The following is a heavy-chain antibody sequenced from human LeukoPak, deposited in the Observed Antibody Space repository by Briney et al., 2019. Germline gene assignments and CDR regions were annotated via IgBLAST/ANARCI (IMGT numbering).Heavy chain of an antibody. D-gene: IGHD6-6*01. CDR1: GFTFSSYS. CDR2: ISSSSSYI. Sequence: GGSLRLSCAASGFTFSSYSMNWVRQAPGKGLEWVSSISSSSSYIYYADSVKGRFTTSRDNAKNSLYLQMNSLRAEDTAVYYCAREPYSSSSVFSYYYYGMDVWGQGTTVTVSS. V-gene: IGHV3-21*01. CDR3: AREPYSSSSVFSYYYYGMDV. J-gene: IGHJ6*02.